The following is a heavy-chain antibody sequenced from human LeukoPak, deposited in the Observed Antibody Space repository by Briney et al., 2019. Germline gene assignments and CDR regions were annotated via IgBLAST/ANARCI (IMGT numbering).Heavy chain of an antibody. D-gene: IGHD3-10*01. J-gene: IGHJ4*02. V-gene: IGHV1-18*01. CDR1: GYTFTSYG. Sequence: GASVKVSCKASGYTFTSYGISWVRQAPGQGLEWMGWISAYNGNTNYAQKLQGRVTMTTDTSTSTAYLELRNLRSDDTAIYYCARGSYYDGRDTRGSFDYWGQGTLVTVSS. CDR2: ISAYNGNT. CDR3: ARGSYYDGRDTRGSFDY.